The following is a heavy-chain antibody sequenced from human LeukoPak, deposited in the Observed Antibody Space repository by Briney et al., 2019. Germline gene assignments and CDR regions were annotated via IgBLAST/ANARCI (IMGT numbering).Heavy chain of an antibody. J-gene: IGHJ4*02. CDR2: INPNSGGT. CDR1: GYTFTGYY. D-gene: IGHD3-22*01. CDR3: ARVSSHYYDSSGYSLYFDY. Sequence: ASVKVSCKASGYTFTGYYMHWVRQAPGQGLEWMGWINPNSGGTNFAQKFQGRVTMTRDTSISTAYMELNRLRSDDTAVYYCARVSSHYYDSSGYSLYFDYWGQGTLVTVSS. V-gene: IGHV1-2*02.